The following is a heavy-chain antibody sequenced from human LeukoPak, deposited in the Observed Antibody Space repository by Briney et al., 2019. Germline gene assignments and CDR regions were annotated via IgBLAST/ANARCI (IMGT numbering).Heavy chain of an antibody. CDR1: GFTFSSYG. D-gene: IGHD2-21*01. V-gene: IGHV3-23*01. CDR2: ISGSGGNT. J-gene: IGHJ4*02. Sequence: GGTLRLSCAASGFTFSSYGMSWVRQAPGKGLEWVSAISGSGGNTYYADSVKGRFTISRDSSKNTLFLQMNRLRPEDAAVYYCAKAPVTTCRGAYCYPFDYWGQGTLVTVSS. CDR3: AKAPVTTCRGAYCYPFDY.